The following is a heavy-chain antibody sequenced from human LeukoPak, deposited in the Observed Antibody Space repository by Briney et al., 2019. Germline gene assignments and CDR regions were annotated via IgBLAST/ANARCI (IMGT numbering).Heavy chain of an antibody. CDR2: ISSSSSYI. CDR3: ARDPGYSGYDYGSY. CDR1: GFTFSSYS. J-gene: IGHJ4*02. Sequence: GGSLRLSCAASGFTFSSYSMNWVRQAPGKGLEWVSSISSSSSYIYYADSVKGRFTISRDNAKNSLYLQMNSLRAEDTAAYYCARDPGYSGYDYGSYWGQGTLVTVSS. D-gene: IGHD5-12*01. V-gene: IGHV3-21*01.